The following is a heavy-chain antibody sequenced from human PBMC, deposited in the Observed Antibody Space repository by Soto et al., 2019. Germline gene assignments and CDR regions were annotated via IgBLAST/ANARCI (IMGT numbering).Heavy chain of an antibody. CDR1: GFTFSSYG. CDR2: IWYDGSNK. D-gene: IGHD2-15*01. Sequence: QVKLVESGGGVVQPGRSLRLSCAASGFTFSSYGMHWVRQAPGKGLEWVAVIWYDGSNKYYADSVKGLFTISRDNSKNTLYLKMNSLRAEDTAVYYCARGRGNVVVVAATPTRNFDYWGQGTLVTVSS. J-gene: IGHJ4*02. V-gene: IGHV3-33*01. CDR3: ARGRGNVVVVAATPTRNFDY.